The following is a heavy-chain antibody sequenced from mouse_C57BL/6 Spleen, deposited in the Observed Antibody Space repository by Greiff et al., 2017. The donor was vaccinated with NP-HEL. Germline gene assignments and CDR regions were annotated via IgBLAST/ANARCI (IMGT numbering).Heavy chain of an antibody. CDR1: GFTFSDYY. J-gene: IGHJ4*01. D-gene: IGHD1-1*01. Sequence: EVKVVESEGGLVQPGSSMKLSCTASGFTFSDYYMAWVRQVPEKGLEWVANINYDGSSTYYLDSLKSRFIISRDNAKNILYLQMSSLKSEDTATYYCARVYGSSSYYAMDYWGQGTSVTVSS. V-gene: IGHV5-16*01. CDR3: ARVYGSSSYYAMDY. CDR2: INYDGSST.